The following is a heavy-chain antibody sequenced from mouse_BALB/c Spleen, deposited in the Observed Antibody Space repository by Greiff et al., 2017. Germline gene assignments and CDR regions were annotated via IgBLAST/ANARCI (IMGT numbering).Heavy chain of an antibody. CDR3: AREEYGAY. CDR1: GFTFTSYT. J-gene: IGHJ3*01. V-gene: IGHV5-6-4*01. Sequence: VLLMESGGGLVKPGGSLKLSCAASGFTFTSYTMPWVRQTPEKRLEWVATISSGGSYTYYPDSVKGRFTISRDKAKNTLYLQMSSLKSEDTAMYYCAREEYGAYWGQGTLVTVSA. CDR2: ISSGGSYT. D-gene: IGHD5-1*01.